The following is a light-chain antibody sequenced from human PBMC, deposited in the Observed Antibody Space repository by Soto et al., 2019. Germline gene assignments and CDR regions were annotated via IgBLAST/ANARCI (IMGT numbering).Light chain of an antibody. CDR3: QQYNSYSGT. J-gene: IGKJ1*01. Sequence: DIQMTQSPSSVSASVGDRVTITCRASQAIDSDLGWYQQRPGKAPKLLIYAASSLQSGVPSRFSGSGSGTEFTLTISSLQPDDFATYYCQQYNSYSGTFGQGTKVDIK. CDR2: AAS. V-gene: IGKV1-16*01. CDR1: QAIDSD.